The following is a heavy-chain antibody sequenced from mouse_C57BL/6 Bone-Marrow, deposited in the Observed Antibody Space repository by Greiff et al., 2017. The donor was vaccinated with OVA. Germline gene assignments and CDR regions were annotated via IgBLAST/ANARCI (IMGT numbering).Heavy chain of an antibody. CDR1: GFTFSDYG. CDR2: ISNLAYSI. CDR3: ARRFYYDYPYYYAMDY. D-gene: IGHD2-4*01. Sequence: EVMLVESGGGLVQPGGSLKLSCAASGFTFSDYGMAWVRQAPRKGPEWVAFISNLAYSIYYADTVTGRFTISRENAKNTLYLEMSSLRSEDTAMYYCARRFYYDYPYYYAMDYWGQGTSVTVSS. J-gene: IGHJ4*01. V-gene: IGHV5-15*01.